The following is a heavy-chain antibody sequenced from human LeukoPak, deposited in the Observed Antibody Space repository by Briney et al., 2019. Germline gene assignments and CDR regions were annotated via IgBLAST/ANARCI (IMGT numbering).Heavy chain of an antibody. D-gene: IGHD3-3*02. Sequence: SETLSLTCAVSGDSISSGNWWSWVRPPPAKGLEWIGEIYHSGSTNYNPSLKSRVTISVDKSKNQFSLKLSSVTAADAAVYYCARGNVALGETYYFDYWGQGTLVTVSS. V-gene: IGHV4-4*02. J-gene: IGHJ4*02. CDR2: IYHSGST. CDR3: ARGNVALGETYYFDY. CDR1: GDSISSGNW.